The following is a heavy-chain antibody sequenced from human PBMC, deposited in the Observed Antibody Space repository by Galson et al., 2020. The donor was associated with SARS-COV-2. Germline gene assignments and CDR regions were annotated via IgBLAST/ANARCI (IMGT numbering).Heavy chain of an antibody. Sequence: SETLSLTCTVSGGSISSSSYYWGWIRQPPGKGLEWIGSIYYSGSTYYNPSLKSRVTISVDTSKNQFSLKLSSVTAADTAVYYCARDSSGWNSDSAFDIWGQGTMVTVSS. CDR1: GGSISSSSYY. V-gene: IGHV4-39*01. D-gene: IGHD6-19*01. J-gene: IGHJ3*02. CDR2: IYYSGST. CDR3: ARDSSGWNSDSAFDI.